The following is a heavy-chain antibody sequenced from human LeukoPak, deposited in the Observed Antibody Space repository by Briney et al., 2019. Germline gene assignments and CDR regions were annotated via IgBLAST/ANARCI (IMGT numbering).Heavy chain of an antibody. Sequence: SETLSLTCTVSGGSISSYYWSWIRQPPGKGLEWIGYIYYSGSTNYNPSLKSRVTISVDTSKNQFSLKLSSVTAADTAVYYCARVEAPAAPYYYMDVWGKGPRSPSP. CDR1: GGSISSYY. J-gene: IGHJ6*03. D-gene: IGHD2-2*01. CDR2: IYYSGST. CDR3: ARVEAPAAPYYYMDV. V-gene: IGHV4-59*01.